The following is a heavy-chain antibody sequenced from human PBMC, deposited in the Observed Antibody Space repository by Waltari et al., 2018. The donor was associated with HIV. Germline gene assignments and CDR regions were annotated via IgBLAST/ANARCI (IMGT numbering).Heavy chain of an antibody. V-gene: IGHV1-46*01. Sequence: QVQLVQSGAEVKKPGASVKVSCKASGYTFTSYYMHWVRQAPGQGLEWMGVINTRDGSTRYEQKFQGRGTMTRDTSTSTVNMEVASLRSEDTAVYYCARVEGYCTNGVCYIQGWFDPWGQGTLVTVSS. CDR2: INTRDGST. D-gene: IGHD2-8*01. CDR3: ARVEGYCTNGVCYIQGWFDP. CDR1: GYTFTSYY. J-gene: IGHJ5*02.